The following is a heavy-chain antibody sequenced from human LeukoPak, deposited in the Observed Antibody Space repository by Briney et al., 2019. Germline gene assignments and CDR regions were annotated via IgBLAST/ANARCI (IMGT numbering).Heavy chain of an antibody. J-gene: IGHJ4*02. D-gene: IGHD1-7*01. CDR2: VYNNENT. V-gene: IGHV4-59*01. CDR1: GGFISIYY. CDR3: VRDRELNF. Sequence: SETLSLTCSVSGGFISIYYWSWVRQPPGKGLEWIGYVYNNENTIYNPSLKSRATISADTSKNQFSLKLSDVTAADTAVYYCVRDRELNFWGQGILVTVSS.